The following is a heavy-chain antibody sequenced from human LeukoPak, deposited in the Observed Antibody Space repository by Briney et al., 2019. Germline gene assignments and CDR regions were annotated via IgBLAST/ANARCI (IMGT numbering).Heavy chain of an antibody. CDR1: GFTVSSSF. Sequence: PGGSLRLSCAASGFTVSSSFMSWVRQAPGKGLEWVSVIYSSGYTVYTDSVKGRFTISRDNSRNTLYLQMNSLRAEDTAVYYCAKGAGSYSYYFDYWGQGTLVTVSS. D-gene: IGHD1-26*01. V-gene: IGHV3-53*01. CDR3: AKGAGSYSYYFDY. J-gene: IGHJ4*02. CDR2: IYSSGYT.